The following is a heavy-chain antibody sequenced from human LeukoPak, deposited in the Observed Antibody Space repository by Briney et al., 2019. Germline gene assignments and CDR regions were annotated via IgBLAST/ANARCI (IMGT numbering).Heavy chain of an antibody. Sequence: GGSLRLSCAASRFTFSGSAMHWVRQASGKGLEWVGRTRSKANSYATAYAASVKGRFTISRDDSKNTAYLQMNSLKTEDTAVYYCTRLTTVGYWGQGTLVTVSS. J-gene: IGHJ4*02. V-gene: IGHV3-73*01. CDR3: TRLTTVGY. D-gene: IGHD4-23*01. CDR2: TRSKANSYAT. CDR1: RFTFSGSA.